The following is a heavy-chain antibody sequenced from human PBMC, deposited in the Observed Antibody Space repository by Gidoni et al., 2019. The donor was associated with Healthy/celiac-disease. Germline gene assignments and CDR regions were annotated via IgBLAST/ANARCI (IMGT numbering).Heavy chain of an antibody. V-gene: IGHV3-7*01. J-gene: IGHJ6*02. CDR2: IKQDGSEK. CDR1: GFTFSSSW. Sequence: EVQLVESGGGLVQPGGSLRLSCAASGFTFSSSWMSWVRQAPGKGLEWVANIKQDGSEKYYVDSVKGRFTISRDNAKNSLYLQMNSLRAEDTAVYYCARDYGDPDYYYYGMDVWGQGTTVTVSS. D-gene: IGHD4-17*01. CDR3: ARDYGDPDYYYYGMDV.